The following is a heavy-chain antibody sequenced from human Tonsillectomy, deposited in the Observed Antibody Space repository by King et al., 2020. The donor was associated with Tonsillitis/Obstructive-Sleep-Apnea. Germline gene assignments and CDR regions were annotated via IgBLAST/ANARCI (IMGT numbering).Heavy chain of an antibody. J-gene: IGHJ4*02. Sequence: QLVQSGAEVKKPGASVKVSCKASGYTFTSYYMHWVRQAPGQGREWMGIINPRGGSTSFAQKFQGRVTMTRDTSTSTVYMELSSLRSEDTAVYYCARDRGSGSRYFDYWGQGTLVTVSS. CDR1: GYTFTSYY. CDR3: ARDRGSGSRYFDY. CDR2: INPRGGST. V-gene: IGHV1-46*01. D-gene: IGHD3-10*01.